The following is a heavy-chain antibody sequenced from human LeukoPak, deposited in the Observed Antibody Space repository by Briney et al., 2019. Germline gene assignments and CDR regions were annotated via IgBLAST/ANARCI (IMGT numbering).Heavy chain of an antibody. J-gene: IGHJ3*02. Sequence: GGSLRLSCAASGFTFSSYEMNWVRQAPGKGLEWVSSISSSSSYIYYADSVKGRFTISRDNAKNSLYLQMNSLRAEDTAVYYCARPERKYGSGSYSNDAFDIWGQGTMVTVSS. CDR1: GFTFSSYE. D-gene: IGHD3-10*01. CDR3: ARPERKYGSGSYSNDAFDI. CDR2: ISSSSSYI. V-gene: IGHV3-21*01.